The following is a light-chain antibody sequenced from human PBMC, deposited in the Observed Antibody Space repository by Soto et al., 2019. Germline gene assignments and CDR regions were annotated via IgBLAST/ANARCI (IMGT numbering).Light chain of an antibody. Sequence: EIVMTQSPATLSVSPGERATVSCRASQSVSSDLGWYQQKPGQAPRLLIYGASNRATGIPARFSGSGSGTEFTLTISSLQSEDFAVYYCQQYGSSQFTFGPGTKVDIK. CDR1: QSVSSD. CDR2: GAS. J-gene: IGKJ3*01. CDR3: QQYGSSQFT. V-gene: IGKV3-15*01.